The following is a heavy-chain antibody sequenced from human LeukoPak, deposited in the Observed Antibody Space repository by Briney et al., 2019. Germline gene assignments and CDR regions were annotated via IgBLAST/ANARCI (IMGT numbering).Heavy chain of an antibody. CDR1: GGSISDYY. Sequence: SETLSLTCTVSGGSISDYYWSWIRQPPGKGLEWIGYIYYSGSTNYNPSLKSRVTISVDTSKNQFSLKLSSVTAADTAVYYCAGGDCSSTSCYYYYYGMDVWGQGTTVTVSS. CDR2: IYYSGST. CDR3: AGGDCSSTSCYYYYYGMDV. J-gene: IGHJ6*02. V-gene: IGHV4-59*08. D-gene: IGHD2-2*01.